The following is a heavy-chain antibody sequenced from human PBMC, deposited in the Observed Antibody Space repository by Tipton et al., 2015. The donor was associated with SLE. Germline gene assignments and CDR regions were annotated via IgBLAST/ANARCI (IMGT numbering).Heavy chain of an antibody. CDR1: GFTFSSYG. Sequence: SLRLSCAASGFTFSSYGMHWVRQAPGKGLEWVAVISYDGSNKYYADSVKGRFTISRDNSKNTLYLQMNSLRAEDTAVYYCAKVDRSGWYGDYFDLWGQGTMVTVSS. CDR2: ISYDGSNK. D-gene: IGHD6-19*01. J-gene: IGHJ3*01. V-gene: IGHV3-30*18. CDR3: AKVDRSGWYGDYFDL.